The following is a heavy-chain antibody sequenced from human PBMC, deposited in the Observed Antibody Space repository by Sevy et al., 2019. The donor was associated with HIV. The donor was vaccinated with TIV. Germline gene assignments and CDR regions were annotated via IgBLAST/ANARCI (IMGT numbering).Heavy chain of an antibody. CDR1: GFTFSSYS. CDR2: ISSSSSTI. D-gene: IGHD2-2*01. CDR3: ARDLVVPAAIGYYYGMDV. J-gene: IGHJ6*02. Sequence: GGSLRLSCAASGFTFSSYSMNWVRQAPGKGLEWVSYISSSSSTIYYADSVKGGFTISRDNAKNSLYLQMNSLRAEDTAVYYCARDLVVPAAIGYYYGMDVWGQGTTVTVSS. V-gene: IGHV3-48*01.